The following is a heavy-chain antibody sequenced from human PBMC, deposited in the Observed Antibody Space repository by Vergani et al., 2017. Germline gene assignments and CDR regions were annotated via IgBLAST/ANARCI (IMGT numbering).Heavy chain of an antibody. Sequence: QVQLQQWGGGLLKPSETLSLTCVVNGGSFTSYHWTWIRQSPGEGLEWVGDIDHTGRPDYNPSLKSRLTMSVDKSRNQFSLTPNSVTATDTAIYFCARVNTETNGHLYYYYYMDVLGQGTAVTVS. CDR2: IDHTGRP. V-gene: IGHV4-34*01. D-gene: IGHD4-11*01. CDR1: GGSFTSYH. J-gene: IGHJ6*03. CDR3: ARVNTETNGHLYYYYYMDV.